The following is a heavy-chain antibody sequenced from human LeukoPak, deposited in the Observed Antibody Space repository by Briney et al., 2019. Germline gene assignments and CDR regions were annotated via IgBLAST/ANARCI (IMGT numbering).Heavy chain of an antibody. V-gene: IGHV4-34*01. Sequence: SETLSLTCAVYGGSFSGYYWSWIRQPPGKGLEWIGSIYYSGSTYYNPSLKSRVTISVDTSKNQFSLKLSSVTAADTAVYYCARIYSSGWYIHWGQGTLVTVSS. CDR2: IYYSGST. CDR3: ARIYSSGWYIH. CDR1: GGSFSGYY. J-gene: IGHJ4*02. D-gene: IGHD6-19*01.